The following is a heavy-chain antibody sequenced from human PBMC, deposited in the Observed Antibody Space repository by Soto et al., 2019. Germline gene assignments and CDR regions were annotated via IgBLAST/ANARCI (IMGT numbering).Heavy chain of an antibody. V-gene: IGHV3-33*01. D-gene: IGHD4-17*01. Sequence: GGSLRLSCAASGFTFSSYGMHWVRQAPGKGLEWVAVIWYDGSNKYYADSVKGRFTISRDNSKNTLYLQMNSLRAEDTAVYYCARDATTVSTHPVAYWGQGTLVTVSS. CDR2: IWYDGSNK. CDR1: GFTFSSYG. CDR3: ARDATTVSTHPVAY. J-gene: IGHJ4*02.